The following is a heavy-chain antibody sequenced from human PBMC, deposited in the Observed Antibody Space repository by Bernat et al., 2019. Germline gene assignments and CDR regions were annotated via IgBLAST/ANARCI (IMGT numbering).Heavy chain of an antibody. J-gene: IGHJ2*01. D-gene: IGHD2-15*01. V-gene: IGHV4-39*01. CDR2: IYYSGST. CDR3: ASTPMLYWYFDL. Sequence: QLQLQESGPGLVKPSETLSLTCTVSGGSISSSSYYWGWIRQPPGKGLEWIGSIYYSGSTYYNPSLKSRVTISVDTSENQFSLKLSSVTAADTAVYYCASTPMLYWYFDLWGRGTLVTVSS. CDR1: GGSISSSSYY.